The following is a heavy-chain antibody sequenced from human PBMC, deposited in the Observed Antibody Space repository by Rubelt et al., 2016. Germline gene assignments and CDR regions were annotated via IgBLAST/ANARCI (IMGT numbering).Heavy chain of an antibody. CDR3: ARGGQRVADY. V-gene: IGHV3-30*03. D-gene: IGHD6-6*01. Sequence: QVQLVESGGGVVQPGRSLRLSCAASGFTFSSYGMHWVRQAPGKGLEWVAIISHDESDKSYADSVKGRFTISRDNSKNTLYLQMSRLRAEATAVYYWARGGQRVADYWGQGTQVMVSS. J-gene: IGHJ4*02. CDR1: GFTFSSYG. CDR2: ISHDESDK.